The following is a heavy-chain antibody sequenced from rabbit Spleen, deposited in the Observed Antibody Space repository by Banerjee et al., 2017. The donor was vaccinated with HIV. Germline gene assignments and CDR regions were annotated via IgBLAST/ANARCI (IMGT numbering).Heavy chain of an antibody. D-gene: IGHD1-1*01. CDR3: ARNYVNAFDP. Sequence: QSLEESGGDLVKPGASLTLTCTASGFSFSSSDYMYWVRQAPGKGLEWIACIDSSGSTYYASWAKGRFTISKTSSTTVTLQMTSLTAADTATYFCARNYVNAFDPWGQGTLVTVS. V-gene: IGHV1S40*01. CDR2: IDSSGST. J-gene: IGHJ2*01. CDR1: GFSFSSSDY.